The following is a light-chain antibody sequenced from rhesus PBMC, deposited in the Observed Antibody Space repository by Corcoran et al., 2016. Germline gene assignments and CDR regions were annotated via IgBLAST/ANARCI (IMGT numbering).Light chain of an antibody. V-gene: IGKV1-69*01. Sequence: DIQMTQSPSSLSASVGDRVTITCRASQGIFNWLAWYQHKPGKAPKLLISSAYNLETGFPSRFSGIVSGKDFTLTISSLQPEDIATYYCQQHDNSPLTFGGGTKVEIK. CDR1: QGIFNW. J-gene: IGKJ4*01. CDR2: SAY. CDR3: QQHDNSPLT.